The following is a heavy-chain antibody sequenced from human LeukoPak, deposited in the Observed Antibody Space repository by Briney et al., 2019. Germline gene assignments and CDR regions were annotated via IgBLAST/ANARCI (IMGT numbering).Heavy chain of an antibody. CDR3: TTADSSGRFLIDY. Sequence: GGSLRLSCAASGFTVSSNYMSWVRQAPGKGLEWVSVIYSGGSTYYADSVKGRFTISRDNSKNTLYLQMNSLRAEDTAVYYCTTADSSGRFLIDYWGQGTLVTVSS. J-gene: IGHJ4*02. V-gene: IGHV3-53*01. CDR1: GFTVSSNY. CDR2: IYSGGST. D-gene: IGHD3-22*01.